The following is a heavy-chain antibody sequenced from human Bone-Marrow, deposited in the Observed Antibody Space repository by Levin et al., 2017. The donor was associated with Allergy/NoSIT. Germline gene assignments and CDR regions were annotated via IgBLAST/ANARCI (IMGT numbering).Heavy chain of an antibody. CDR1: GFDFSTFH. CDR3: ARLGTTFGTFLTEYYHGLDV. CDR2: ISGSSSYI. Sequence: GVLKISCAASGFDFSTFHIHWVRQAPGKGLEWVSSISGSSSYIYYAESVRGRFTISRDNAKNSLYLQMTGLRAEDTAVYYCARLGTTFGTFLTEYYHGLDVWGQGTTVNVSS. V-gene: IGHV3-21*06. D-gene: IGHD3-3*01. J-gene: IGHJ6*02.